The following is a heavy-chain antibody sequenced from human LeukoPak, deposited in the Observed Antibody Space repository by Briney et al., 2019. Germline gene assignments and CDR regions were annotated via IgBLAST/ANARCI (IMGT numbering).Heavy chain of an antibody. CDR3: TTDGGIMIRPLFDF. CDR1: GITFTSAW. D-gene: IGHD2-15*01. CDR2: IKSKNDGGTR. Sequence: GGSLRLSCAASGITFTSAWMGWVRQAPGKGLEWVGRIKSKNDGGTRDYAAPVRGRFTISTDDSKITSYLQMNNLKIEDTAVYYCTTDGGIMIRPLFDFWGQGTLVTVSS. V-gene: IGHV3-15*01. J-gene: IGHJ4*02.